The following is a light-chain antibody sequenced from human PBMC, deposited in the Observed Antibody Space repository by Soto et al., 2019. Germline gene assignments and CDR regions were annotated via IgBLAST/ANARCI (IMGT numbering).Light chain of an antibody. CDR3: QQYYSTPFT. CDR1: QNILYRSNNKNS. CDR2: WSS. J-gene: IGKJ3*01. Sequence: DIVMTQSPGSLALSLGERATISCKSSQNILYRSNNKNSLAWYQQKPGQPPKLLIYWSSTRGSGVPDRFSGSGSGTDFTLTISSLQAEDVAIYYCQQYYSTPFTFGPGTKVDIK. V-gene: IGKV4-1*01.